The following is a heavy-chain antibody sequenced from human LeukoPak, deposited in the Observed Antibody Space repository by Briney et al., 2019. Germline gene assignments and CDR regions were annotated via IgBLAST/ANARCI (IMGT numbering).Heavy chain of an antibody. D-gene: IGHD2-15*01. J-gene: IGHJ4*02. V-gene: IGHV3-53*01. CDR2: IYSGGST. Sequence: GGSLRLSCAASGFTVSSNFMNWVRQAPGKGLEWVPIIYSGGSTYYADSVQGRFTISRDNSKNTLFLQMNSLRAEDTAVYYCASESRGVATLDYWGQGTLVTVSS. CDR3: ASESRGVATLDY. CDR1: GFTVSSNF.